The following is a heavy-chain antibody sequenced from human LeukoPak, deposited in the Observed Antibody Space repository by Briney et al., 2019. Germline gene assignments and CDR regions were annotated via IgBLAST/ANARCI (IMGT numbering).Heavy chain of an antibody. CDR1: GGSLSSGSYY. V-gene: IGHV4-61*02. D-gene: IGHD3-3*01. Sequence: SETLSLTCTVSGGSLSSGSYYWSWIRQPAGKGLEWIGRIYTSGSTNYNPSLKSRVTISVDTSKNQFSLKLSSVTAADTAVYYCARWSGSRTLDYWGQGTLVTVSS. J-gene: IGHJ4*02. CDR2: IYTSGST. CDR3: ARWSGSRTLDY.